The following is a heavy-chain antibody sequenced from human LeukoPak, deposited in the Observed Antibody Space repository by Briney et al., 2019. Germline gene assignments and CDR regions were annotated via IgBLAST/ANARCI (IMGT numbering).Heavy chain of an antibody. CDR2: ISYDGSNK. J-gene: IGHJ6*02. Sequence: GRSLRLSCAASGFTFSNYAMRWVRQAPGKGLEWVAIISYDGSNKYYADSVKGRFTISRDNSKNTLDLQMNSLRVEDTAVYYCARDSYGMDVWGQGTTVTVSS. CDR3: ARDSYGMDV. CDR1: GFTFSNYA. V-gene: IGHV3-30*04.